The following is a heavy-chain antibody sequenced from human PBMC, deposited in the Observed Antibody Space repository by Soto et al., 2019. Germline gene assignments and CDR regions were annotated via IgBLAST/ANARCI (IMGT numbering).Heavy chain of an antibody. Sequence: PSETLCPPCTVSGGTLSHFCWSWIRLPPGKGLEWIAYIYYSGSTDYNPSLNNRATLSVDTSKNQISLTLSSVAAADTALYYCARHPPTAPFDCWSQGTLVTVPS. CDR1: GGTLSHFC. V-gene: IGHV4-59*08. CDR3: ARHPPTAPFDC. D-gene: IGHD2-21*02. J-gene: IGHJ4*02. CDR2: IYYSGST.